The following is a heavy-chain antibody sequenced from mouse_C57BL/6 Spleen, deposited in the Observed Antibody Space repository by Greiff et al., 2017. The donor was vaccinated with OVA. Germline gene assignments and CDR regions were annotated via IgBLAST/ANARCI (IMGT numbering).Heavy chain of an antibody. Sequence: EVNVVESGGGLVKPGGSLKLSCAASGFTFSSYAMSWVRQTPEKRLEWVATISDGGSYTYYPDNVKGRFTISRDNAKNNLYLQMSHLKSEDTAMYYCARAPISKNYFDYWGQGTTLTVSS. CDR3: ARAPISKNYFDY. J-gene: IGHJ2*01. CDR1: GFTFSSYA. CDR2: ISDGGSYT. V-gene: IGHV5-4*03.